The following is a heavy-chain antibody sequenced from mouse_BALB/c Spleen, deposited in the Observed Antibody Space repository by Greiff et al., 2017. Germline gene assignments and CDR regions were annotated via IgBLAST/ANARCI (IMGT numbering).Heavy chain of an antibody. Sequence: EVQLVESGGGLVKPGGSLKLSCAASGFTFSSYAMSWVRQTPEKRLEWVASISSGGSTYYPDSVKGRFTISRDNARNILYLQMSSLRSEDTAMYYCARVYDGYFDYWGQGTTLTVSP. J-gene: IGHJ2*01. D-gene: IGHD2-3*01. CDR3: ARVYDGYFDY. V-gene: IGHV5-6-5*01. CDR1: GFTFSSYA. CDR2: ISSGGST.